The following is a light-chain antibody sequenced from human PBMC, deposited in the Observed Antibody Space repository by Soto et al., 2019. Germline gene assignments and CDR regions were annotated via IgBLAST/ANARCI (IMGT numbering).Light chain of an antibody. CDR2: NTN. CDR1: SSTMGTNT. Sequence: QSVLTQPPSASGTPGQGFPISCLGSSSTMGTNTVNWYQQPPGSAPQLLIYNTNQRPSGVPGRFSGSKSGASASLAISGLQSEDEADYYCAAWDGSLNVVLFGGGTKLTVL. V-gene: IGLV1-44*01. CDR3: AAWDGSLNVVL. J-gene: IGLJ2*01.